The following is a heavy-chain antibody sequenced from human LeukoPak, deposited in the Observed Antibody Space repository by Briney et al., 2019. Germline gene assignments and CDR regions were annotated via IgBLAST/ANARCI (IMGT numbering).Heavy chain of an antibody. CDR3: AKDPLPYDRGEYFDY. Sequence: GGSLRLSCAASGFTFSSYAMHWVRQAPGKGLEWVAVISYDGSNKYYADSVKGRFTISRDNSKNTLYLQMNSLRAEDTAVYYCAKDPLPYDRGEYFDYWGQGTLVTVSS. D-gene: IGHD3-22*01. V-gene: IGHV3-30-3*01. CDR2: ISYDGSNK. CDR1: GFTFSSYA. J-gene: IGHJ4*02.